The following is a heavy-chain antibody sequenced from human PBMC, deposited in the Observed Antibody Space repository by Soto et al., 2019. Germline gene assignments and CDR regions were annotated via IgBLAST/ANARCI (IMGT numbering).Heavy chain of an antibody. CDR2: IYDSEST. Sequence: QVQLQESGPGLVKPSGTLSLTCVLSGGSISRRNWWSWVRQPPGKGLEWIGEIYDSESTNYNPSLKSRVTISVDKSKKQVSLRLTSVIAADTAVYYCTHGDAANDYLGQGTLVTVSS. CDR1: GGSISRRNW. V-gene: IGHV4-4*02. J-gene: IGHJ4*02. D-gene: IGHD4-17*01. CDR3: THGDAANDY.